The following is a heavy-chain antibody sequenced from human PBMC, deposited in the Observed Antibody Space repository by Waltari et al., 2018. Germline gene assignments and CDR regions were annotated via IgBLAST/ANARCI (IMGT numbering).Heavy chain of an antibody. V-gene: IGHV3-33*01. D-gene: IGHD2-2*01. J-gene: IGHJ4*02. CDR1: GFTFRSYG. Sequence: QVQLVESGGGVVQPGRSLRLSCAASGFTFRSYGMHWVRQAPGKGLEWVAFIFDDGTNKYYAESVKGRFTISRDNSKNTLDLQMDSRRAEDTAVYYCARLGYCSTTSCYYLDYWGQGTLVTVSS. CDR2: IFDDGTNK. CDR3: ARLGYCSTTSCYYLDY.